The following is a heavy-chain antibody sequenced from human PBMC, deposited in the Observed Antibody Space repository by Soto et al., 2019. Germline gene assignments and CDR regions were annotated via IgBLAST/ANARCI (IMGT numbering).Heavy chain of an antibody. CDR3: AKNRGIIMIVES. V-gene: IGHV3-23*01. CDR2: IGDGGDTT. D-gene: IGHD3-22*01. CDR1: GFGFSSYE. J-gene: IGHJ4*02. Sequence: GGSLRLSCVASGFGFSSYEMNWVRQAPGKGLEWVSAIGDGGDTTYYADSVKGRFTISRDNSKNTLYLQMDSLRAEDTAVYYCAKNRGIIMIVESWGQGTLVTVSS.